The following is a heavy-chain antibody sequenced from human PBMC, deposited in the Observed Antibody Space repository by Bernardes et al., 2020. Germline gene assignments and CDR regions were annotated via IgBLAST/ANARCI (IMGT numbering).Heavy chain of an antibody. J-gene: IGHJ6*02. CDR2: IKQDGSEK. V-gene: IGHV3-7*01. Sequence: GGSLRLSCAASGFTFSSYWMSWVRQAPGKGLEWVANIKQDGSEKYYVDSVKGRFTISRDNAKNSLYLQMNSLRAEDTAVYYCAREPLWRVVQGVTVGYYYYGMDVWGQGTTVTVSS. D-gene: IGHD3-10*01. CDR1: GFTFSSYW. CDR3: AREPLWRVVQGVTVGYYYYGMDV.